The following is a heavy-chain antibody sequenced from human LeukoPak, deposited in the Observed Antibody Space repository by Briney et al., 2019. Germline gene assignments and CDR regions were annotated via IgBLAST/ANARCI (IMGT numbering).Heavy chain of an antibody. Sequence: SVKVSCKASGGTFSSYAISWVRQAPGQGLEWMGRIIPILGIANYAQKFQGRVTITADKSTSTAYMELSSLRSEDTAVYYCARVGYYYYYDMDVWGQGTTVTVSS. V-gene: IGHV1-69*04. CDR3: ARVGYYYYYDMDV. CDR2: IIPILGIA. CDR1: GGTFSSYA. J-gene: IGHJ6*02.